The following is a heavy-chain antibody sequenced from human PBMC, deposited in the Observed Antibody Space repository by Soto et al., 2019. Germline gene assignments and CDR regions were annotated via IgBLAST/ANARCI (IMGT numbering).Heavy chain of an antibody. CDR2: ISGSGGST. J-gene: IGHJ6*02. CDR3: AKGAAAGTFVYYGMDV. V-gene: IGHV3-23*01. Sequence: GGSLRLSCAASGFTFSSYAMSWVRQAPGKGLEWVSAISGSGGSTYYADSVKGRFTISRDNSKNTLYLQMNSLRAEDTAVYYCAKGAAAGTFVYYGMDVWGQGTTVTVSS. CDR1: GFTFSSYA. D-gene: IGHD6-13*01.